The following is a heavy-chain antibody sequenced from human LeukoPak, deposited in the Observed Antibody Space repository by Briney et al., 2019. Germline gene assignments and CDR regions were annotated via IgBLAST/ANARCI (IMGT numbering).Heavy chain of an antibody. V-gene: IGHV3-48*03. CDR2: ISSSGSTI. Sequence: GGSLRLSCAASVFTFSSYEMNWVRQAPGKGLEWVSYISSSGSTIYYADSVKGRFTISRDNAKNSLYLQMNSLRAEDTAVYYCAALKVPAPMGVWGKGTTVTVSS. D-gene: IGHD2-2*01. CDR3: AALKVPAPMGV. J-gene: IGHJ6*03. CDR1: VFTFSSYE.